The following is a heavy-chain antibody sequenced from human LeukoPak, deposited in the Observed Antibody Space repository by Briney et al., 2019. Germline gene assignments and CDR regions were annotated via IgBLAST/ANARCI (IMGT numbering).Heavy chain of an antibody. Sequence: GGSLRLSCAASGFTFNTYAMTWVRQAPGKGLEWVSIISGSGGGTYYADSVKGRFTISRDNSRNTLYLQMNSLRAEDTAVYYCAKDLYYDYVWGSYRAALFDYWGQGTLVTVSS. CDR1: GFTFNTYA. CDR3: AKDLYYDYVWGSYRAALFDY. D-gene: IGHD3-16*02. V-gene: IGHV3-23*01. CDR2: ISGSGGGT. J-gene: IGHJ4*02.